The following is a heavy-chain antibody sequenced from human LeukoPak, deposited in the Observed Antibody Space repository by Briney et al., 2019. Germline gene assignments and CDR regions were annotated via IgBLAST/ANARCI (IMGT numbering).Heavy chain of an antibody. CDR1: GFTFSNYG. V-gene: IGHV3-30*18. J-gene: IGHJ3*02. Sequence: GGSLRLSCVASGFTFSNYGMHWVRQAPGKGLEWVAVISDDGSNKYYPDSAKGRFTISRDNSKSTLNLQMDSLRIEDAAVYYCAKVGFTGSYMYAFDMWGQGTMVTVPS. CDR2: ISDDGSNK. CDR3: AKVGFTGSYMYAFDM. D-gene: IGHD1-26*01.